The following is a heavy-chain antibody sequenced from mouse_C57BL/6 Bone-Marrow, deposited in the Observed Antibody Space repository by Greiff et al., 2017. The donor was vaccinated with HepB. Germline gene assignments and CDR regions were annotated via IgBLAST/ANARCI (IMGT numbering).Heavy chain of an antibody. J-gene: IGHJ4*01. CDR3: EICYYCNRYAMDY. CDR1: GYTFTSYW. CDR2: IYPSDSET. Sequence: QVQLKQPGAELVRPGSSVKLSCKASGYTFTSYWMDWVKQRPGQGLEWIGNIYPSDSETHYNQKFKDKATLTIDKSSHTAYMQLSSLTSGDSAVYYGEICYYCNRYAMDYWGQGTSVTVSS. D-gene: IGHD1-1*01. V-gene: IGHV1-61*01.